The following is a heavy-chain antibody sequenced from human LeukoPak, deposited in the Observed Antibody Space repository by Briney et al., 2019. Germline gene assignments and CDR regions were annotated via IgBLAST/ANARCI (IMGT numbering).Heavy chain of an antibody. V-gene: IGHV1-46*02. D-gene: IGHD3-22*01. J-gene: IGHJ4*02. CDR1: GYTFNTYG. CDR2: INPSGGST. Sequence: ASVKVSCKAPGYTFNTYGITWVRQAPGQGLEWMGIINPSGGSTTYAQKFQGRVTMTRDTSTSTVYMELSSLRSEDTTVYYCARAYYHDSSDYYFPLDYWGQGTLVTVSS. CDR3: ARAYYHDSSDYYFPLDY.